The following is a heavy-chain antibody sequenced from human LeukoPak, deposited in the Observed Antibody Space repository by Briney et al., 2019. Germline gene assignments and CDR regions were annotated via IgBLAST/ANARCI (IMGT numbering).Heavy chain of an antibody. CDR2: IYYSGST. Sequence: SETLSLTCTVSGGSISSSSYYWGWIRQPPGKGLEWIGSIYYSGSTYYNPSLKSRVTISVDTSKNQFSLKLSSVTAADTAVYYCARHGQNYIVVVPTAIDYWGQGTLVTVSS. J-gene: IGHJ4*02. D-gene: IGHD2-2*01. CDR1: GGSISSSSYY. V-gene: IGHV4-39*01. CDR3: ARHGQNYIVVVPTAIDY.